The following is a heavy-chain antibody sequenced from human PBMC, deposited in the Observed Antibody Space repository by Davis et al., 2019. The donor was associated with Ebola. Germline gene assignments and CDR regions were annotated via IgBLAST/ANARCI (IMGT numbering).Heavy chain of an antibody. Sequence: MPSETLSLTCTVSGGSVSSGSYYWSWIRQPPGKGLEWIGYIYYSGSTNYNPSLKSRVTISVDTSKNQFSLKLSSVTAADTAVYYCARVGITGTTAYYYYYYGMDVWGKGTTVTVSS. J-gene: IGHJ6*04. CDR1: GGSVSSGSYY. CDR2: IYYSGST. CDR3: ARVGITGTTAYYYYYYGMDV. V-gene: IGHV4-61*01. D-gene: IGHD1-7*01.